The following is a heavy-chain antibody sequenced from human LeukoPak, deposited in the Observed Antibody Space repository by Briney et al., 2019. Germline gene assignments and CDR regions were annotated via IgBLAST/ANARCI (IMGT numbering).Heavy chain of an antibody. V-gene: IGHV3-33*01. D-gene: IGHD3-22*01. CDR2: IWYDGSNK. Sequence: GGSLRLSCAASGFTFSSYGMHWVRQAPGKGLEWVAVIWYDGSNKYYADSVKGRFTISRDNSKNTLYLQMNSLRAEDTAVYYYARPGGKYYYDSSGYWLFDYWGQGTLVTVSS. CDR3: ARPGGKYYYDSSGYWLFDY. CDR1: GFTFSSYG. J-gene: IGHJ4*02.